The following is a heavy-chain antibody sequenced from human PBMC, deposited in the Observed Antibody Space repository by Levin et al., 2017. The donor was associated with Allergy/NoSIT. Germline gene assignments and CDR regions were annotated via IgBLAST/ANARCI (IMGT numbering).Heavy chain of an antibody. Sequence: SETLSLTCTVSDSIISNNYYWGWIRQPPGKGLEWIGSVYHTGSTYYNPSLKTRVSISADTSKNQFSLKLSSVTAADTAVYYWARLAAVAHFWGQGTTVTVSS. V-gene: IGHV4-39*01. J-gene: IGHJ6*02. CDR2: VYHTGST. CDR3: ARLAAVAHF. CDR1: DSIISNNYY. D-gene: IGHD6-13*01.